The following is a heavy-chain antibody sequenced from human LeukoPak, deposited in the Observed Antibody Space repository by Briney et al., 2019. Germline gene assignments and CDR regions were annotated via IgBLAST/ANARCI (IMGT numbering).Heavy chain of an antibody. J-gene: IGHJ2*01. D-gene: IGHD5-12*01. CDR1: GGSIRGYF. CDR3: ARGSRGYSGSGRYWYFDL. CDR2: VYYTGST. V-gene: IGHV4-59*01. Sequence: PSETLSLTCSVSGGSIRGYFWSWVRQPPGKGLEWISSVYYTGSTDYGPSLKSRLTVSIDTSKIQFSLSLRSVTAADTAVYYCARGSRGYSGSGRYWYFDLWGRGTLVTVSS.